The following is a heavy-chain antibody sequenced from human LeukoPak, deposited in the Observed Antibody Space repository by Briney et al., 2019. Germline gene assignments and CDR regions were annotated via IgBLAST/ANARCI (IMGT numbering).Heavy chain of an antibody. V-gene: IGHV3-53*01. Sequence: GRSLRLSCAASGFTVSSNHMSWVRQAPGKGLEWVSVIYSGGSTDYADSVKGRFTISRDNSKNTLYLQMNSLRAEDTAVYHCARGPAGYNWGQGTLVTVSS. D-gene: IGHD1-1*01. CDR1: GFTVSSNH. J-gene: IGHJ4*02. CDR2: IYSGGST. CDR3: ARGPAGYN.